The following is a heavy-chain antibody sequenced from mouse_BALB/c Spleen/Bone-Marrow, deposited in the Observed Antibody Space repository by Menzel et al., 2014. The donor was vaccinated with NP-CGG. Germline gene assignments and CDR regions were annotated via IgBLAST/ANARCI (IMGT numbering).Heavy chain of an antibody. D-gene: IGHD2-2*01. CDR1: GYSFTTYW. CDR3: TRGDGYGGFAY. CDR2: IHPSDSET. Sequence: VQLQQSGAELVRPGASVKLSCKPSGYSFTTYWMNWVEQRPGQGLEWIGMIHPSDSETKLNQRFKDKATLTVDKSSNTAYMQLNSPTSEDSAVYYCTRGDGYGGFAYWGQGTLVTVSA. V-gene: IGHV1-61*01. J-gene: IGHJ3*01.